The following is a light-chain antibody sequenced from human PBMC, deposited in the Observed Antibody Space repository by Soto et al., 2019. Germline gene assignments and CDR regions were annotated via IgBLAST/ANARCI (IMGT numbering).Light chain of an antibody. CDR3: QHLDSYPT. Sequence: IQETQSPSSLSASVGDRITITCRASQGMSSYLAWYQQKPGKAPKLLIYAAYTLQSGVPSRFSGSGSGTDFTLTISSLQPEDFATYYCQHLDSYPTFGGGTKVEIK. CDR2: AAY. V-gene: IGKV1-9*01. J-gene: IGKJ4*01. CDR1: QGMSSY.